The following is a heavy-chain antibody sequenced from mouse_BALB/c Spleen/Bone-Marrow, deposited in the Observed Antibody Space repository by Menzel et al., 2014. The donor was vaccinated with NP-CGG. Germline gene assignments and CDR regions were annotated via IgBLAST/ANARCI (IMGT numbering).Heavy chain of an antibody. CDR3: AKNRDDGGVDY. V-gene: IGHV2-5*01. Sequence: QVQLQQSGPGLVQPSQNLSITCTVSGFSLNSHGVHWVRQSPGKGLEWLGVIWRGGSTDYNAAFMSRLSITKDNSKSQVFFKMNSLQADDTAIYYCAKNRDDGGVDYWGQGTTLTVSS. D-gene: IGHD2-14*01. CDR1: GFSLNSHG. CDR2: IWRGGST. J-gene: IGHJ2*01.